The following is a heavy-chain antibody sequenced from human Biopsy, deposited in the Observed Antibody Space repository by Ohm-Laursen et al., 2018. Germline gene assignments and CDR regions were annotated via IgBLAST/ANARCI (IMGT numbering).Heavy chain of an antibody. CDR2: LFTSGTT. J-gene: IGHJ4*02. D-gene: IGHD3-10*01. Sequence: GTLSLTCTVPGGSINSYYWSWMRQPAGKGLEWIGRLFTSGTTNYSPSLNNRVTMSVDTSKNQFSLRLTSVTAADTAVYNCVRGGSGSFPFDYWGPGTLVTVSS. CDR1: GGSINSYY. V-gene: IGHV4-4*07. CDR3: VRGGSGSFPFDY.